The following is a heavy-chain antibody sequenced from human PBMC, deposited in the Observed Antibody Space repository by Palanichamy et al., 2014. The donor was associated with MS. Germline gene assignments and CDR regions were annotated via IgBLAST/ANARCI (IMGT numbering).Heavy chain of an antibody. CDR1: GFTFSTYG. CDR2: IRYDENNK. D-gene: IGHD2-15*01. V-gene: IGHV3-30*02. J-gene: IGHJ4*02. CDR3: AKILRAGLIGLDS. Sequence: QVQLVESGGGVVQPGGSLRLSCAASGFTFSTYGMHWVRQAPGKGLEWVAFIRYDENNKFYADSVKGRFTISRDNSNNTLYLQMNSLRPEDTAVYYCAKILRAGLIGLDSWGQGTLVTVSS.